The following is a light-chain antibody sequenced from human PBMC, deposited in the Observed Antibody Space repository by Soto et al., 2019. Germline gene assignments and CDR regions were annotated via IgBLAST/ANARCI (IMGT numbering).Light chain of an antibody. CDR2: GNS. CDR1: SSNIGAGYD. J-gene: IGLJ2*01. V-gene: IGLV1-40*01. CDR3: QSYDSSLSGHVG. Sequence: QSVLTHPPSVSGAPGQRGTISCTGSSSNIGAGYDVHWYQQLPGTAPKLLIYGNSNRPSGVPDRFSGSKSGTSASLAITGRQAEDEADYYGQSYDSSLSGHVGFGGGTKLTVL.